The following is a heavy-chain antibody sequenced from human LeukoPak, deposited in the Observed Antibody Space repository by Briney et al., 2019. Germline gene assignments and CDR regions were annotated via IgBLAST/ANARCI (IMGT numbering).Heavy chain of an antibody. V-gene: IGHV3-23*01. J-gene: IGHJ4*02. CDR1: GFTFSSYA. CDR3: AKPKDNSLYCFDY. Sequence: QPGGSLRLSCAASGFTFSSYAMSWVRQAPGKGLEWVSSMTGSGGSTYYADSVKGRFTISRDNSKNTLYLQMSSLRAEDTAVYYCAKPKDNSLYCFDYWGQGTLVTVSS. D-gene: IGHD1-20*01. CDR2: MTGSGGST.